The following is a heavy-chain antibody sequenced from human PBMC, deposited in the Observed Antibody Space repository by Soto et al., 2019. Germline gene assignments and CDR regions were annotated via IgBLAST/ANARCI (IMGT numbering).Heavy chain of an antibody. V-gene: IGHV4-30-4*01. Sequence: QVQLQESGPGLVKPSQTLSLTCTVSGGSISSGDYYWSWIRQPPGKGLEWIGYIYYSGSTYYNPSLKSRVTISVDTSKNQFSLKLSSVTAADTAVYYCARDEVSGGPYYYYGMDVWGQGTTVTVSS. J-gene: IGHJ6*02. CDR1: GGSISSGDYY. CDR2: IYYSGST. CDR3: ARDEVSGGPYYYYGMDV. D-gene: IGHD6-25*01.